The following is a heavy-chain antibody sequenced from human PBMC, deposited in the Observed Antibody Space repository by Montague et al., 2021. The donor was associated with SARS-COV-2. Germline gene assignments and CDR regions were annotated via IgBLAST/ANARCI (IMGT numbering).Heavy chain of an antibody. CDR3: ARGVIRGDHGLVV. CDR1: GGSMNLYY. D-gene: IGHD3-10*01. Sequence: SETLSLTCNVSGGSMNLYYWTWVRQPAGKGLEWIGRFYPSGSTNFNPSLQSRVSMSVDMSKNQFSLILTSVTAADTAIYYCARGVIRGDHGLVVGGQGTTAPISS. J-gene: IGHJ6*02. CDR2: FYPSGST. V-gene: IGHV4-4*07.